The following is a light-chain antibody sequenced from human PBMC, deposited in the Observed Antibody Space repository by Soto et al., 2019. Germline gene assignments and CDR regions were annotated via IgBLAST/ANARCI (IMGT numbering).Light chain of an antibody. V-gene: IGKV1-5*01. CDR3: QQYNSYPWT. CDR2: DAS. CDR1: QSIGSW. J-gene: IGKJ1*01. Sequence: DIQITQSPSTLSASVGDRVTITCRASQSIGSWLAWYQQKPGKAPKFLIYDASSLESGVPSRFSGSGYGTEFTLTISSLQPDDFATYYCQQYNSYPWTFGQGTKVEIK.